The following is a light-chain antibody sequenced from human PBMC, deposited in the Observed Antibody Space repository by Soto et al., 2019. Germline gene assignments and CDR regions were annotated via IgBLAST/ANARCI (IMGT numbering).Light chain of an antibody. V-gene: IGKV3-20*01. Sequence: VLTQSPGTLSLSPGESATLSCRASQTVSITYLTWYQQKPGQAPRLLIFGASKRATGIPDRFSGSGSGRDFTLTISGLEPEDFATYYCLQDHNFPRTFGQGTKLDLK. CDR3: LQDHNFPRT. CDR1: QTVSITY. J-gene: IGKJ2*01. CDR2: GAS.